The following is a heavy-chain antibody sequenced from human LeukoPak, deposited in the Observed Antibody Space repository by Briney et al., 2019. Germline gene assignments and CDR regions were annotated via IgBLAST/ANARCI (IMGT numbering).Heavy chain of an antibody. CDR3: ARYCSSTSCYRSWFDP. V-gene: IGHV1-2*02. CDR2: INPNSGGT. CDR1: GYTFTGYY. D-gene: IGHD2-2*01. Sequence: GSVKVSCKASGYTFTGYYMHWVRQAPGQGLEWMGWINPNSGGTNYAQKFQGRVTMTRDTSISTAYMEPSRLRSDDTAVYYCARYCSSTSCYRSWFDPWGQGTLVTVSS. J-gene: IGHJ5*02.